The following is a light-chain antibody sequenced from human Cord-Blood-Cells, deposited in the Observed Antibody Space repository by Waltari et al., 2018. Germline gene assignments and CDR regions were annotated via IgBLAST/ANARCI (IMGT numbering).Light chain of an antibody. Sequence: QSALTQPASVSGSPGQPLTIPSPGPSRDVGGYNYVSWYQQHPGKAPKPMTYEVSNRPSGVSNRFSGSKSGNTASLTISGLQAEDEADYYCSSYTSSSTQVFGTGTKVTVL. J-gene: IGLJ1*01. V-gene: IGLV2-14*01. CDR3: SSYTSSSTQV. CDR2: EVS. CDR1: SRDVGGYNY.